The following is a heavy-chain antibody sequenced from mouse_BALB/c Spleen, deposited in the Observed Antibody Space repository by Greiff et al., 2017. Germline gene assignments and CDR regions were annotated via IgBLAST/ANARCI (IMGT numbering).Heavy chain of an antibody. CDR2: IWAGGST. CDR3: ARGGGDGYYAWFAY. D-gene: IGHD2-3*01. V-gene: IGHV2-9*02. J-gene: IGHJ3*01. CDR1: GFSLISYG. Sequence: VMLVESGPGLVAPSQSLSITCTVSGFSLISYGVHWVRQPPGKGLEWLGVIWAGGSTNYNSALMSRLSISKDNSKSQVFLKMNSLQTDDTAMYYCARGGGDGYYAWFAYWGQGTLVTVSA.